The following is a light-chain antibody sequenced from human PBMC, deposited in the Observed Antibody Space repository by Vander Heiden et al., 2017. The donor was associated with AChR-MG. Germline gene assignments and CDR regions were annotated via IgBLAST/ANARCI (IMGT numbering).Light chain of an antibody. J-gene: IGKJ4*01. CDR2: GAS. CDR1: QSVSSN. CDR3: QQCHSWPPLT. Sequence: EIVMTQSPATLSVSPGERATLSCRASQSVSSNLAWYQQKPGQVPRLLIYGASTRATGIPARFSGSGSGTEFTLTISSLQSEDFAVYFCQQCHSWPPLTFGGGTKMEIK. V-gene: IGKV3-15*01.